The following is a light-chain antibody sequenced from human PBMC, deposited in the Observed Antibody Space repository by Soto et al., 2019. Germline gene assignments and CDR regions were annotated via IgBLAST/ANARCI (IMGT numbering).Light chain of an antibody. J-gene: IGLJ1*01. CDR3: SSYAGNNNLYV. CDR2: EVN. V-gene: IGLV2-14*01. Sequence: QSALTQPASLSGSPGQSITISCTGTSSDIGAYDYVSWFQQHPGKAPKLMISEVNNRPSGVSNRFSGSKSGNTAYLTVSGLQAEDEADYYCSSYAGNNNLYVFGTGTKVTVL. CDR1: SSDIGAYDY.